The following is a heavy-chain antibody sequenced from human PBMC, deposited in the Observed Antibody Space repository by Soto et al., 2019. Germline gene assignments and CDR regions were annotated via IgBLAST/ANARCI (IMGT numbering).Heavy chain of an antibody. J-gene: IGHJ3*02. CDR3: AKDYRPGIGDAFDI. CDR1: GFTFSKYT. Sequence: HPGGSLRLSCVVSGFTFSKYTMSWVRQAPGKGLEWVSGISPSGGATYYADSAKGRFTISRDKSKNTVYLQMNSLRAEDTALYYCAKDYRPGIGDAFDIWGQGTMVTVSS. CDR2: ISPSGGAT. V-gene: IGHV3-23*01. D-gene: IGHD1-1*01.